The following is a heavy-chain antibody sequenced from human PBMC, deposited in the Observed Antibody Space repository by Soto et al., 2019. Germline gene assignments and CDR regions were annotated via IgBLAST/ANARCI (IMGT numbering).Heavy chain of an antibody. CDR3: AKDRYFDSYYLDP. Sequence: AGGSLRLSCAASGFTFSRYAMHWVRQAPGKGLEWVAVMSYDGSKKYYADSVKGRFTISRDDSENTLFLQMSSLRPEDTAVYYCAKDRYFDSYYLDPWGQGTLVTVSS. CDR1: GFTFSRYA. J-gene: IGHJ5*02. V-gene: IGHV3-30-3*01. CDR2: MSYDGSKK. D-gene: IGHD3-9*01.